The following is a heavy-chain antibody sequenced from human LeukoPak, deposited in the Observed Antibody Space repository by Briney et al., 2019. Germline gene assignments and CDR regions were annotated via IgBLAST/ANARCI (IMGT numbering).Heavy chain of an antibody. J-gene: IGHJ4*02. D-gene: IGHD5-12*01. CDR3: ARSSLVATIYYFDY. CDR2: IKQDGSEK. CDR1: EFTFSSYW. V-gene: IGHV3-7*01. Sequence: PGGSLRLSCVASEFTFSSYWMSWVRQTPGKGLEWVANIKQDGSEKHYVESVKGRFTISRDNAKNSLSLQMNSLRAEDTALYYCARSSLVATIYYFDYWGQGTLVTVSS.